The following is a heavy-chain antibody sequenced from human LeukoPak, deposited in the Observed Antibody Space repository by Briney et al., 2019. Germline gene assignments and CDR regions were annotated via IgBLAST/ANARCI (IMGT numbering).Heavy chain of an antibody. D-gene: IGHD4-17*01. CDR3: AKDPTAGGYGDYDYFDY. J-gene: IGHJ4*02. CDR2: ISGSGGST. V-gene: IGHV3-23*01. Sequence: GGSLRLSCAASGFTFSSYSMNWVRQAPGKGLEWVSAISGSGGSTYYADSVKGRFTISRDNSKNTLYLQMNSLRAEDTAIYYCAKDPTAGGYGDYDYFDYWGQGTLVTVSS. CDR1: GFTFSSYS.